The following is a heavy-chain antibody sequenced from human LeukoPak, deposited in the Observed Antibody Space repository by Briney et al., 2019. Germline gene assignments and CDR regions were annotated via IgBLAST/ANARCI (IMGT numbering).Heavy chain of an antibody. CDR1: GFTFIHYW. J-gene: IGHJ3*02. V-gene: IGHV5-51*01. CDR2: IYPGDSDT. CDR3: VRQRDTIDALDI. D-gene: IGHD5-24*01. Sequence: GESLKISCKGSGFTFIHYWIGWVRQMPGKGLEWMGIIYPGDSDTRYSPSFQGQVTISADKSISTAYLQWSSLKASDIAMYYCVRQRDTIDALDIWGQGTMVTVSS.